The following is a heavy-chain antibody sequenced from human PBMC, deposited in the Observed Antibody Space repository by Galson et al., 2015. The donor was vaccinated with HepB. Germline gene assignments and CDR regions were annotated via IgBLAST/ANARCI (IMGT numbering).Heavy chain of an antibody. CDR2: ISGSGGST. Sequence: SLRLSCAASGFTFSSYAMSWVRQAPGKGLEWVSAISGSGGSTYYVDSVKGRFTISRDNSKNTLYLQMNSLRAEDTAVYYCAKDPGMGVGGIDYWGQGTLVTVSS. D-gene: IGHD3-10*01. J-gene: IGHJ4*02. CDR3: AKDPGMGVGGIDY. CDR1: GFTFSSYA. V-gene: IGHV3-23*01.